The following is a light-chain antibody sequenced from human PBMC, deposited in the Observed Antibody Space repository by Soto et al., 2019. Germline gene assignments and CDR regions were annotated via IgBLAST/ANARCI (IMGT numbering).Light chain of an antibody. CDR3: QQRSNWPPYT. Sequence: EIVLTQSPATLSLSPGERATLSCRASQSVSSYLAWYQQKPGQAPRLLIYDASNRATGIPARFSGSGSETDLTLTISSLEPEDFSVYYCQQRSNWPPYTCGQGNKLEIQ. V-gene: IGKV3-11*01. CDR2: DAS. CDR1: QSVSSY. J-gene: IGKJ2*01.